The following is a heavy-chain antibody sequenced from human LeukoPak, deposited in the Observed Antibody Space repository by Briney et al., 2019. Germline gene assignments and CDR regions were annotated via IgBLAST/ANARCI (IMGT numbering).Heavy chain of an antibody. CDR1: GYTFTSYD. CDR2: MNPNSGNT. D-gene: IGHD3-10*01. CDR3: ARGATLLWFGELFDI. Sequence: GASVKVSCKASGYTFTSYDINWVRQATGQGLEWMGWMNPNSGNTGYAQKFQGRVTMTRNTSISKAYMELSSLRSEDTAVYYCARGATLLWFGELFDIWGQGTMVTVSS. V-gene: IGHV1-8*01. J-gene: IGHJ3*02.